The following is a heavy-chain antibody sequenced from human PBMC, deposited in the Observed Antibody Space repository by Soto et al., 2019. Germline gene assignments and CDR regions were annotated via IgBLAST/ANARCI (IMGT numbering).Heavy chain of an antibody. D-gene: IGHD6-13*01. V-gene: IGHV3-23*01. CDR1: GFTFSSCV. Sequence: EVHLLESGGGLVHPGESLRLSCGASGFTFSSCVMTWVRQAPGKGLEWVSCITGNGTGAYYADSVKGRFTISRDNSKNMVYLQMNNLRAEDTGVYYCAKGLINGRWYAEDWGQGTLVTVSS. CDR3: AKGLINGRWYAED. CDR2: ITGNGTGA. J-gene: IGHJ4*02.